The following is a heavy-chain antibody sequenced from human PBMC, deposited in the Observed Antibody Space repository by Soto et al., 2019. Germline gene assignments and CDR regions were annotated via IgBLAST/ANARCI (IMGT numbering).Heavy chain of an antibody. V-gene: IGHV3-30-3*01. J-gene: IGHJ4*02. D-gene: IGHD3-3*01. CDR3: AREYYDFWSGYYVREGFLGY. CDR2: ISYDGSNK. Sequence: QVQLVESGGGVVQPGRSLRLSCAASGFTFSSYAMHWVRQAPGKGLEWVAVISYDGSNKYYADSVKGRFTISRDNSKNTLYLQMNSLRAEDTAVYYCAREYYDFWSGYYVREGFLGYWGQGTLVTVSS. CDR1: GFTFSSYA.